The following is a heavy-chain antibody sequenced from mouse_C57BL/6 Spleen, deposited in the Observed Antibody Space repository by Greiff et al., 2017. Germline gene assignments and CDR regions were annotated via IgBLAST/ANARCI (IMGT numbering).Heavy chain of an antibody. CDR1: GYTFTDYN. J-gene: IGHJ3*01. CDR3: ARSHYYGSSLAWFAY. CDR2: INPNNGGT. Sequence: VQLQQSGPELVKPGASVKMSCKASGYTFTDYNMHWVKHSHGQSLEWIGYINPNNGGTSYNQTFKGKATLTVNKSSSTASMELRSLTSEDSAVYDCARSHYYGSSLAWFAYWGQGTLVTVSA. V-gene: IGHV1-22*01. D-gene: IGHD1-1*01.